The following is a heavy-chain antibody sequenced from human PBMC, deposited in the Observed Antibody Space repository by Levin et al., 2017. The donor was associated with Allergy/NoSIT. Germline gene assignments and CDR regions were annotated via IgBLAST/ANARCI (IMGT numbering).Heavy chain of an antibody. V-gene: IGHV3-48*01. CDR3: RGYYYGSGDGEIADYYFDY. D-gene: IGHD3-10*01. CDR1: GFTFSSYS. CDR2: ISSSSSTI. J-gene: IGHJ4*02. Sequence: PGESLKISCAASGFTFSSYSMNWVRQAPGKGLEWVSYISSSSSTIYYADSVKGRFTISRDNAKNSLYLQMNSLRAEDTAVYYCRGYYYGSGDGEIADYYFDYWGQGTLVTVSS.